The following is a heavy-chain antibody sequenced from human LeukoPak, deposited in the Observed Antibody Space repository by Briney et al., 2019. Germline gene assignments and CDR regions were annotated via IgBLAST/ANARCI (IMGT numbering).Heavy chain of an antibody. CDR2: IYYSGST. CDR3: AREYGGTGWDNWFDP. V-gene: IGHV4-39*01. CDR1: GFTLSRDSMN. Sequence: GSLRLSCAASGFTLSRDSMNWVRQAPGKGLEWIGSIYYSGSTYYNPSLESRVTISVDTSKNQFSLKLSSVTAADTAVYYCAREYGGTGWDNWFDPWGQGTLVTVSS. D-gene: IGHD4/OR15-4a*01. J-gene: IGHJ5*02.